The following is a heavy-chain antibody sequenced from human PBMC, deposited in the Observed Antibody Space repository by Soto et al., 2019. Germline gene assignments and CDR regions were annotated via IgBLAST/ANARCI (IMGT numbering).Heavy chain of an antibody. D-gene: IGHD6-19*01. CDR3: ARAEGVAGTGRSAFDI. V-gene: IGHV1-18*01. CDR1: GYSFTSCG. CDR2: ISAYNGNT. Sequence: GASAKVSCKASGYSFTSCGISWVRQAPGQGLEWMGWISAYNGNTNYAQKLQGRVTMTADTSTSTAYMELRSLRSDDTAVYYCARAEGVAGTGRSAFDIWGQGTMVTV. J-gene: IGHJ3*02.